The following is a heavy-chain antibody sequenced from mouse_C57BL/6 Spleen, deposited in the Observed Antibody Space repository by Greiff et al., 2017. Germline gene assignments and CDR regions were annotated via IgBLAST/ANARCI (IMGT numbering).Heavy chain of an antibody. V-gene: IGHV14-4*01. CDR2: IDPENGDT. J-gene: IGHJ1*03. CDR1: GFNIKDDY. D-gene: IGHD1-1*01. CDR3: ARGYYGSGCDWYFGV. Sequence: EVQLQQSGAELVRPGASVKLSCTASGFNIKDDYMHWVKQRPEQGLEWIGWIDPENGDTEYASKFQGKATITADTSSNTAYLQLSSLTSEDTAVYYCARGYYGSGCDWYFGVWGTGTTVTVSS.